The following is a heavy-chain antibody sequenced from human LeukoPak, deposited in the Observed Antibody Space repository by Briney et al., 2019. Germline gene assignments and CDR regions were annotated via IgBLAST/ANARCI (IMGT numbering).Heavy chain of an antibody. CDR2: INAGNGNT. J-gene: IGHJ4*02. CDR1: GYTFTNYA. D-gene: IGHD3-16*02. Sequence: ASVKVSCKAFGYTFTNYAMHWVRQAPGQRLEWMGWINAGNGNTKYSQKFQGRVTITRDTSASTVYMELSSLRSEDTAVYYCARSDDYVWGSYRYFLDYWGQGTLVTVSS. CDR3: ARSDDYVWGSYRYFLDY. V-gene: IGHV1-3*01.